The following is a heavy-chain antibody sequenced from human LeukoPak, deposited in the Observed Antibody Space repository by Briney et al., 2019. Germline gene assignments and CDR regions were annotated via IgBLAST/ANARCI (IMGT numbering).Heavy chain of an antibody. CDR1: GGSISSSSYY. V-gene: IGHV4-39*01. Sequence: PSETLSLTCTVSGGSISSSSYYWGWIRQPPGKGLEWIGSIYYSGSTYYNPSLKSRVTIYVDTSKNQFSLKLSSVTAADTAVYYCARVPAAMAGWFDPWGQGTLVTVSS. J-gene: IGHJ5*02. CDR2: IYYSGST. CDR3: ARVPAAMAGWFDP. D-gene: IGHD2-2*01.